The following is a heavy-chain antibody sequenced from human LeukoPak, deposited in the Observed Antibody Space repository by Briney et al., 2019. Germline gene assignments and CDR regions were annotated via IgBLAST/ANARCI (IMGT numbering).Heavy chain of an antibody. J-gene: IGHJ6*02. D-gene: IGHD2-2*01. CDR3: ARGHSDDIVVVPAAMGYYYYYYGMDV. V-gene: IGHV4-34*01. CDR2: INHSGST. Sequence: SETLSLTCPVYGGSFSGYYWSWIRQPPGKGLEWIGEINHSGSTNYNPSLKSRVTISVDTSKNQFSLKLSSVTAADTAVYYCARGHSDDIVVVPAAMGYYYYYYGMDVWGQGTTVTVSS. CDR1: GGSFSGYY.